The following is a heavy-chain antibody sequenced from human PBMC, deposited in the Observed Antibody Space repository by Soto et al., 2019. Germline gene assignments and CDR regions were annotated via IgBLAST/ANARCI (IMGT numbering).Heavy chain of an antibody. D-gene: IGHD1-1*01. Sequence: QVQLVQSGAEVEKPGASVKVSCKASGYTFTNYHIHWVRQAPGQGLEWMGIINPGRGSTTYAHKFQGRVTMTRDTSTSTVYMELDSLRSDDTAVYFCARISNSLPDYWGQGTLVTVSS. CDR3: ARISNSLPDY. J-gene: IGHJ4*02. CDR1: GYTFTNYH. V-gene: IGHV1-46*01. CDR2: INPGRGST.